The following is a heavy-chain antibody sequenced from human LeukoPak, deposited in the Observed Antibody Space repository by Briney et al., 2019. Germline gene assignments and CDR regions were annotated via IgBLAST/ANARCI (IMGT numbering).Heavy chain of an antibody. D-gene: IGHD3-10*01. CDR2: IYYSGST. J-gene: IGHJ4*02. Sequence: SETLSLTCTVSGGSISSSSYYWGWIRQPPGKGLEWIGSIYYSGSTYYNPSLKSRVTISVDTSKNQFSLKLSSVTAADTAVYYCAARRGGYGSGTPQRKYYFDYWGQGTLVTVSS. CDR3: AARRGGYGSGTPQRKYYFDY. CDR1: GGSISSSSYY. V-gene: IGHV4-39*07.